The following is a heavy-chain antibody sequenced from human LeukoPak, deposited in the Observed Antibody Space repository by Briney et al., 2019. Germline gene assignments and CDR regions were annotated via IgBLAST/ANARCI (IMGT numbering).Heavy chain of an antibody. CDR2: IYPGDSDT. CDR3: ARPDYYDARGYYPPPHAFDI. V-gene: IGHV5-51*01. CDR1: GYSFTNYW. D-gene: IGHD3-22*01. J-gene: IGHJ3*02. Sequence: GESLKISCKASGYSFTNYWIAWVRQTPGKGLEWMGIIYPGDSDTRYSPSFQGQVTISADKSITTAYLQWDSLKASDTAMYYCARPDYYDARGYYPPPHAFDIWGQGTMVTVSS.